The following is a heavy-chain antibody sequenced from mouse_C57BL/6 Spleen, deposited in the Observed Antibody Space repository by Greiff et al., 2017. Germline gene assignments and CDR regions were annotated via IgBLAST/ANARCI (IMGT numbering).Heavy chain of an antibody. V-gene: IGHV5-6*01. Sequence: EVKLMESGGDLVKPGGSLQLSCAASGFTFSSYGMSWVRQTPDKRLEWVATISSGGSYTYYPDSVKGRFTISRDNAKNTLYLQMSSLKSEDTAMYYCARHTTVVATPFAYWGQGTLVTVSA. D-gene: IGHD1-1*01. CDR2: ISSGGSYT. CDR1: GFTFSSYG. J-gene: IGHJ3*01. CDR3: ARHTTVVATPFAY.